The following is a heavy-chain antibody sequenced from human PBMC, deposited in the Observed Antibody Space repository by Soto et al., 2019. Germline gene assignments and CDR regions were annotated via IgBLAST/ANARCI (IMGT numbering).Heavy chain of an antibody. V-gene: IGHV4-34*01. J-gene: IGHJ6*01. CDR3: AREKVSQWFTKRNIVMDA. CDR1: GGSFRDYS. D-gene: IGHD2-8*01. Sequence: QVQLQQWGAGLLKPSETLSLTCAVYGGSFRDYSWNWIRQSPGMGLEWIGEVNHSGSTNYNPSLESRVTILVDTSKTHFGLKLSSVTDAETAVYYCAREKVSQWFTKRNIVMDAWGQGTTGTGSS. CDR2: VNHSGST.